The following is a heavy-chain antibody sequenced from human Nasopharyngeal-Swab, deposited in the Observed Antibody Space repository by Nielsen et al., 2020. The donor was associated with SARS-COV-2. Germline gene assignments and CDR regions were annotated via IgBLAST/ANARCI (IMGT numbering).Heavy chain of an antibody. V-gene: IGHV3-11*01. CDR1: GFTFSDYY. CDR3: ARVDIAAAGTWLFDY. J-gene: IGHJ4*02. CDR2: ISSSGSTI. Sequence: GGSLRLSCAASGFTFSDYYMSWIRQAPGKGLEWVSYISSSGSTIYYADSVKDRFTISRDNAKNSLYLQMNSLRAEDTAVYYCARVDIAAAGTWLFDYWGQGTLVTVSS. D-gene: IGHD6-13*01.